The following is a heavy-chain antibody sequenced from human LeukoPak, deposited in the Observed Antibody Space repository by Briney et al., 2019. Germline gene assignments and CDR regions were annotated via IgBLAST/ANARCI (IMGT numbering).Heavy chain of an antibody. CDR1: GFTFSSYW. V-gene: IGHV3-74*01. J-gene: IGHJ5*02. Sequence: GGSLRLSCAASGFTFSSYWMHWVRQAPGKGLVWISRINSDGSSTSYADSVKGRFTIYRDNAKNTLYLQMNSLRAEDTAVYYCARDRPYCSGGSCYSRGWFDPWGQGTLVTVSS. CDR3: ARDRPYCSGGSCYSRGWFDP. CDR2: INSDGSST. D-gene: IGHD2-15*01.